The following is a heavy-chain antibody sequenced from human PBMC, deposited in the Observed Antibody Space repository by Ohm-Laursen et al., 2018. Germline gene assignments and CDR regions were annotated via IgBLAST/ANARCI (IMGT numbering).Heavy chain of an antibody. V-gene: IGHV4-4*07. D-gene: IGHD1-26*01. CDR1: GGSFSGYY. CDR2: IYTSGST. CDR3: ARDWEGGYGMDV. Sequence: SDTLSLTCAVYGGSFSGYYWSWIRQPAGKGLEWIGRIYTSGSTNYNPSLKSRVTMSVDTSKNQFSLKLSSVTAADTAVYYCARDWEGGYGMDVWGQGTTVTVSS. J-gene: IGHJ6*02.